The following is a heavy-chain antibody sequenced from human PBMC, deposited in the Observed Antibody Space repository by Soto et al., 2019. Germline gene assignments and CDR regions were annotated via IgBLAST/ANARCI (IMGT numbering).Heavy chain of an antibody. CDR1: GGSFSGYY. J-gene: IGHJ4*02. CDR2: INHSGST. V-gene: IGHV4-34*01. CDR3: ARPDSGSFSFEY. Sequence: SETLPLTCAVYGGSFSGYYWTWIRQPPGKGLEWIGEINHSGSTNYKSSLKSRVTISVDTSKNQFSLKVYSVTAADTAMYYCARPDSGSFSFEYWGQGTPVTVSS. D-gene: IGHD1-26*01.